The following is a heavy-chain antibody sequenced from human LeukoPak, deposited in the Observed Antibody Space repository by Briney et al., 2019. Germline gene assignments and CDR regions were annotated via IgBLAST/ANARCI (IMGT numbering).Heavy chain of an antibody. CDR3: AGASFVKSDY. CDR2: IYYSGST. CDR1: GGSISSYY. J-gene: IGHJ4*02. Sequence: SETLSLTCTVSGGSISSYYWSWIRQPPGKGLEWIGYIYYSGSTNYNPSLKSRVTISVDTSKNQFSLKLSSVTAADTAVYYCAGASFVKSDYWGQGTLVTVSS. V-gene: IGHV4-59*01. D-gene: IGHD2-21*01.